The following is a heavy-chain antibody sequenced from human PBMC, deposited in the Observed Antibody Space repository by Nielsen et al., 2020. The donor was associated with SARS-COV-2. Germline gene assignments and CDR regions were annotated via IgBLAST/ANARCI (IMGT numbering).Heavy chain of an antibody. Sequence: SGPTLVKPTQTPTLTCTFSGFSLSTSGMCVSWIRQPPGKALEWLARIDWDDDKYYSTSLKTRLTISKDTSKNQVVLTMTNMDPVDTATYYCARTSQYYYDRAFDYWGQGTLVTVSS. D-gene: IGHD3-22*01. V-gene: IGHV2-70*11. J-gene: IGHJ4*02. CDR2: IDWDDDK. CDR1: GFSLSTSGMC. CDR3: ARTSQYYYDRAFDY.